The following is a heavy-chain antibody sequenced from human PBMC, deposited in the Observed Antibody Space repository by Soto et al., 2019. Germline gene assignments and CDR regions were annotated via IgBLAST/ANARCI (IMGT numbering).Heavy chain of an antibody. CDR1: GGSISSGAYY. D-gene: IGHD4-17*01. V-gene: IGHV4-39*01. Sequence: QLQLHESGPGVVKASETLSLNCTVSGGSISSGAYYWGWIRQPPGKGLEWIGSMFYLWARYYNPSLKSRVTISVDTSKNQFSLKLNSVTAADTAVYYCARHGDTVTPDTYFDYWGQGTLVTVSS. CDR2: MFYLWAR. J-gene: IGHJ4*02. CDR3: ARHGDTVTPDTYFDY.